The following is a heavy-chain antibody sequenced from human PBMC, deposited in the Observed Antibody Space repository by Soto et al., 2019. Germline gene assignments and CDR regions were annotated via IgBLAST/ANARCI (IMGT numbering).Heavy chain of an antibody. CDR2: IYYSGST. D-gene: IGHD3-10*01. Sequence: QVQLQESGPGLVKPSETLSLTCTVSGGSISSYYWSWIRQPPGKGLEWIGYIYYSGSTNYNPSLKSRVTISVDTSKNQFSLKLSSVTAADTAVYYCARRGGYGSGSYGWFDPWGQGTLVTVSS. CDR1: GGSISSYY. CDR3: ARRGGYGSGSYGWFDP. V-gene: IGHV4-59*08. J-gene: IGHJ5*02.